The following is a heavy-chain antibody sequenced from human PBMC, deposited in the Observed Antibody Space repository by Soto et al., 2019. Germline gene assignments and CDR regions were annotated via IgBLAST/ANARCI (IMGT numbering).Heavy chain of an antibody. CDR3: AREAEDYGDYGRYYYYYMDV. CDR2: INAGNGNT. Sequence: ASVKVSCKASGYTFTSYAMHWVRQAPGQRLEWMGWINAGNGNTKYSQKFQGRVTITRDTSASTAYMELSSLRSEDTAVYYCAREAEDYGDYGRYYYYYMDVWGKGTTVTVSS. V-gene: IGHV1-3*01. CDR1: GYTFTSYA. J-gene: IGHJ6*03. D-gene: IGHD4-17*01.